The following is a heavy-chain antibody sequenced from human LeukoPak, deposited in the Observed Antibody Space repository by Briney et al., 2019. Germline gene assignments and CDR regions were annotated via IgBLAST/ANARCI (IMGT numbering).Heavy chain of an antibody. J-gene: IGHJ5*02. V-gene: IGHV4-38-2*02. D-gene: IGHD3-3*01. CDR2: IYHSGSA. Sequence: SETLSLTCTVSSYSISSGYYWGWIRQPPGKGLEWIGSIYHSGSAYYNPSLKSPATISVDTSTNQFSLKVNSVTTADTAVYYCARVPHGETIFGVVLYWFDPWGQGTLVTVSS. CDR1: SYSISSGYY. CDR3: ARVPHGETIFGVVLYWFDP.